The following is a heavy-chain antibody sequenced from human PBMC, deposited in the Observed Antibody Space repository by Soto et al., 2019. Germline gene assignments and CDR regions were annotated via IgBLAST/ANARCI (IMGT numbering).Heavy chain of an antibody. CDR3: AREEYYYGPGAFFDY. Sequence: QVQLVQSGAEVKKPGSSVKVSCKASGGTFSSYTIIWVRQAPGQGLEWMGRIIPILGIANYAQKFQGRVTITADKSTSTAYMELSSLRSEDTAVYYCAREEYYYGPGAFFDYWGQGTLVTVSS. J-gene: IGHJ4*02. CDR1: GGTFSSYT. D-gene: IGHD3-10*01. CDR2: IIPILGIA. V-gene: IGHV1-69*08.